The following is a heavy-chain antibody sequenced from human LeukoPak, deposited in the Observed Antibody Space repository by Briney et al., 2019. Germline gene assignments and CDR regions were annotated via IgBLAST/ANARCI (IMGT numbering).Heavy chain of an antibody. CDR3: ARSAMPPSRTTSRSNWFDP. Sequence: SDTLSLTCAVYGGSFSRYYWSWIRHPPGKGLEWIGEINHSGSTNYNPSLKSRVTISVDTSKNQFSLKLSSVTAADTAVYYCARSAMPPSRTTSRSNWFDPWGQGTLVTVSS. CDR1: GGSFSRYY. J-gene: IGHJ5*02. D-gene: IGHD2-2*01. CDR2: INHSGST. V-gene: IGHV4-34*01.